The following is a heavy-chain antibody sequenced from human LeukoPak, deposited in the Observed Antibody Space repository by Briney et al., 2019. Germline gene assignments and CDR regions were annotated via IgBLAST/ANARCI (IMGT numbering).Heavy chain of an antibody. CDR1: GFTFSIYA. Sequence: GGSLRLSCAASGFTFSIYAMSWVRQAPGKGLEWVSVIRSSVDNTYYADSVKGRFTISRDNSKNTLYLQMNSLRAEDTAVYYCAKTKGYPYYFDYWGQGTLVTVSS. CDR2: IRSSVDNT. V-gene: IGHV3-23*01. D-gene: IGHD6-13*01. CDR3: AKTKGYPYYFDY. J-gene: IGHJ4*02.